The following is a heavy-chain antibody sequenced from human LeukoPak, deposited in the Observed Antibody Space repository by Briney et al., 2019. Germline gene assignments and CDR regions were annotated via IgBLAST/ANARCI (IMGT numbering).Heavy chain of an antibody. V-gene: IGHV3-23*01. Sequence: GGSPRLSCAASGFTFSSYAMSWVRQAPGKGLEWVSAISGSGDSTYYSDSVKGRFTISRDNPKNTLYVQMNSLRAEDTAVYYCAKPLVSDYYDSSGYWGYWGQGTLVTVSS. J-gene: IGHJ4*02. CDR1: GFTFSSYA. D-gene: IGHD3-22*01. CDR2: ISGSGDST. CDR3: AKPLVSDYYDSSGYWGY.